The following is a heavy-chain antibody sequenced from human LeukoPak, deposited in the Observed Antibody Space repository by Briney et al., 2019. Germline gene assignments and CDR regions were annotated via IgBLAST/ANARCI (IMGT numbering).Heavy chain of an antibody. Sequence: PGGSLRLSCAASGFTFDDYAMHWVRQAPGKGLEWVPGISWNSGSIGYADSVKGRFTISRDNAKNSLYLQMNSLRAEDTALYYCAKDIASSSWYYMDVWGKGTTVTVSS. CDR2: ISWNSGSI. J-gene: IGHJ6*03. D-gene: IGHD6-13*01. CDR3: AKDIASSSWYYMDV. V-gene: IGHV3-9*01. CDR1: GFTFDDYA.